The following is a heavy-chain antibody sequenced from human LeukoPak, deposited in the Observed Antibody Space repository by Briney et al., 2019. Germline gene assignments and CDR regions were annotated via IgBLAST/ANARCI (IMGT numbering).Heavy chain of an antibody. CDR3: AAGRSGYDQVDY. CDR1: GFTFSTYA. D-gene: IGHD5-12*01. V-gene: IGHV3-23*01. CDR2: ISGSGGST. J-gene: IGHJ4*02. Sequence: GGSLRLSCAASGFTFSTYAMNWVRQASGKGLEWVSTISGSGGSTYYADSVKGRFTISRDSSKNTLYLQMNSLRAEDTAVYYCAAGRSGYDQVDYWGQGTLVTVSS.